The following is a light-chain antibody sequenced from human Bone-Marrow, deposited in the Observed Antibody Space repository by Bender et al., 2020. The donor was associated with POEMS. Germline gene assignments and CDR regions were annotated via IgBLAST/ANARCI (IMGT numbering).Light chain of an antibody. J-gene: IGLJ3*02. CDR3: SSYASSNSAV. V-gene: IGLV2-14*02. CDR1: SSDVGSDDL. CDR2: EVS. Sequence: QSALTQPASVSGSPGQSITISCTGTSSDVGSDDLVSWYQQYPGKAPKFMIYEVSKRPSGVSDRFSGYKSGSTASLTISGLQAEDEADYYCSSYASSNSAVFGGGTKLTVL.